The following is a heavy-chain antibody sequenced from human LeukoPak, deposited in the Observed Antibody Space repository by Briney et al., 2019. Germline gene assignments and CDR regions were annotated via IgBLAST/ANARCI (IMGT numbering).Heavy chain of an antibody. Sequence: GASVKVSCKASGGTFSSYAISWVRQAPGQGLEWMGRIIPIFGTANYAQKFQGRVTITADESTSTAYMELSSLRSEDTAVYYFARGGGDCYQLGCVSETTGTNWFDPWGQGTLVTVSS. V-gene: IGHV1-69*13. D-gene: IGHD2-21*02. J-gene: IGHJ5*02. CDR1: GGTFSSYA. CDR3: ARGGGDCYQLGCVSETTGTNWFDP. CDR2: IIPIFGTA.